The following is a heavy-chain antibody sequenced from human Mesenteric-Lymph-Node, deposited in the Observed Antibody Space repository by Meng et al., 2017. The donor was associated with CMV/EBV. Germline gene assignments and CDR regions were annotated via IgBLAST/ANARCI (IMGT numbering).Heavy chain of an antibody. J-gene: IGHJ4*02. D-gene: IGHD3-16*02. CDR1: GGTFSSYA. CDR2: IIPIFGTA. CDR3: AWGVIRSYFDY. V-gene: IGHV1-69*05. Sequence: SCEASGGTFSSYAISWVRQAPGQGLEWMGGIIPIFGTANYAQKFQGRVTITTDESTSTAYMALSSLRSEDTAVYYCAWGVIRSYFDYWGQGTLVTVSS.